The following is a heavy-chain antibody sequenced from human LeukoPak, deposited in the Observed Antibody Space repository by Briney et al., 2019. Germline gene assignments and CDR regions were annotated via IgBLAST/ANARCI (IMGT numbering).Heavy chain of an antibody. CDR1: GFTFSSYS. J-gene: IGHJ4*02. D-gene: IGHD1-26*01. Sequence: PGGSLRLSCAASGFTFSSYSMNWVRQAPGKVLEWVSYISSSSSTIYYADSVKGRFTISRDNAKSSLYLQMNSLRAEDTAVYYCARDLRGRYLDYWGQGTLVTVSS. CDR3: ARDLRGRYLDY. CDR2: ISSSSSTI. V-gene: IGHV3-48*01.